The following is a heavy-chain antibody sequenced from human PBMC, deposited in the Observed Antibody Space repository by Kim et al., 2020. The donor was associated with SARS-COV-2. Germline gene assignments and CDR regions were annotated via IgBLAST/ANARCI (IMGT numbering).Heavy chain of an antibody. V-gene: IGHV4-34*01. Sequence: SETLSLTCAVYGGSFSGYYWSWIRQPPGKGLEWIGEINHSGSTNYNPSLKSRVTISVDTSKNQFSLKLSSVTAADTAVYYCARGGQQTPNYDFWSGYYGSERFDPWGQGTLVTVSS. CDR3: ARGGQQTPNYDFWSGYYGSERFDP. J-gene: IGHJ5*02. D-gene: IGHD3-3*01. CDR1: GGSFSGYY. CDR2: INHSGST.